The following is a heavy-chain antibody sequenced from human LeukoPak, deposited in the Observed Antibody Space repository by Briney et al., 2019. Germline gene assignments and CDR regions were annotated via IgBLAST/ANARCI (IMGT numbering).Heavy chain of an antibody. CDR2: ISYDGSNK. J-gene: IGHJ4*02. Sequence: PGGSLRLSCATSGFSFTNAWMSWVRQAPGRGLEWVAVISYDGSNKYYADSVKGRFTISRDNSKNTPYLQMNSLRAEDTAMYYCAKSENYYDSSGSPGYWGQGTLVTVSS. CDR3: AKSENYYDSSGSPGY. V-gene: IGHV3-30*18. CDR1: GFSFTNAW. D-gene: IGHD3-22*01.